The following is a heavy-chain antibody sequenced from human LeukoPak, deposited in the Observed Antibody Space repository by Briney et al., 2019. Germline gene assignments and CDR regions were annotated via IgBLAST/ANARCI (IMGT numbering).Heavy chain of an antibody. V-gene: IGHV4-39*07. J-gene: IGHJ5*02. CDR2: IYYSGRT. D-gene: IGHD5-18*01. CDR1: GGSISINTYY. Sequence: SEILSLTCTVSGGSISINTYYWGWIRQPPGKGLEWIGSIYYSGRTYNNPSLKSRVTISVDTSKNHFSLKLSSVTAADTAVYYCAREGGYSHWFDPWGQGTLVTVSS. CDR3: AREGGYSHWFDP.